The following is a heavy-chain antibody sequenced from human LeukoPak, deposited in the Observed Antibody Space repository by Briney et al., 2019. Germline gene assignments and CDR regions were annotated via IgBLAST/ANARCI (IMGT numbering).Heavy chain of an antibody. Sequence: GASVTVSCKASGYTFTSYDINWVRQATGQGEEWMGWMNPNSGNTGYAQKFQRRVTMTSNTSISTAYMELSSLRSEDTAVYYCARISSWYSYYYYYYYMDVWGKGTTVTVSS. D-gene: IGHD6-13*01. CDR1: GYTFTSYD. V-gene: IGHV1-8*01. CDR2: MNPNSGNT. CDR3: ARISSWYSYYYYYYYMDV. J-gene: IGHJ6*03.